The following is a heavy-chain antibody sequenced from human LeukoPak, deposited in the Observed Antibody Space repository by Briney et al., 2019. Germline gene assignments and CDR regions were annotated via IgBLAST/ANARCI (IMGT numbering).Heavy chain of an antibody. CDR3: ARSPDYFYHMDV. CDR2: IYHSGST. J-gene: IGHJ6*03. V-gene: IGHV4-38-2*01. Sequence: SETLSLTCGVSGYSIRSGYYWGCIRQVPGKGLEWIATIYHSGSTYYNPSLKSRVTISVDTGKNQFSPKVSSVTAADTAVYYCARSPDYFYHMDVWGKGTTVTVSS. CDR1: GYSIRSGYY.